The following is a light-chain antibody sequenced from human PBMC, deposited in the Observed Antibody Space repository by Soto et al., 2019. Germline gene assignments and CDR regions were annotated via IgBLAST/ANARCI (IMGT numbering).Light chain of an antibody. J-gene: IGLJ2*01. CDR2: GNS. V-gene: IGLV1-40*01. CDR3: QSYDSSLIVV. CDR1: SSNIGAGYD. Sequence: QSVLTQPPSVSGAPGQRVTISCTGSSSNIGAGYDVHWYQQLPGTAPKLLIYGNSNRPSGVPDRFSGSKSGTSASLAITGRQAEDEGDYYCQSYDSSLIVVFGGGTKLTVL.